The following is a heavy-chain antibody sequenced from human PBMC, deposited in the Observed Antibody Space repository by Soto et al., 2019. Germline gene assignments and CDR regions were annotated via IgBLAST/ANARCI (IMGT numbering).Heavy chain of an antibody. CDR1: GFTSDAYP. V-gene: IGHV3-9*02. J-gene: IGHJ3*01. CDR3: VRDDAFDL. CDR2: LAWDGGSI. Sequence: EVQLVESGGGFVQPGRSLRLSCAASGFTSDAYPMHWVRQAPGKGLEWVAGLAWDGGSIEYVDSVEGRFTISRDNAKNSLYLQMSSLRDEDTALYYCVRDDAFDLWGQGTQVTVSS.